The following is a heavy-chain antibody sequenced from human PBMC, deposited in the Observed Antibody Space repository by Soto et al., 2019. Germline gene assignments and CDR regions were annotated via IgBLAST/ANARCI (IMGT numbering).Heavy chain of an antibody. CDR1: GFTFSSYA. Sequence: GSLRLSCAASGFTFSSYAMSWVRQAPGKGLEWVSAISGSGGSTYYAGSVKGRFTISRDNSKNTLYLQMNSLRAEDTAVYYCAKGLGYCSGGSCYLLHDYWGQGTLVTVSS. CDR3: AKGLGYCSGGSCYLLHDY. V-gene: IGHV3-23*01. J-gene: IGHJ4*02. D-gene: IGHD2-15*01. CDR2: ISGSGGST.